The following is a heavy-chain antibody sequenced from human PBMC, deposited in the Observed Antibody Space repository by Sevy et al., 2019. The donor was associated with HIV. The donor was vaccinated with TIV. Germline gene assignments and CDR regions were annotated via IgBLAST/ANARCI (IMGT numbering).Heavy chain of an antibody. D-gene: IGHD3-16*01. CDR1: GFSFSRYA. CDR2: ISYDKVNT. J-gene: IGHJ4*02. V-gene: IGHV3-30*04. CDR3: ARDGGGDYFDY. Sequence: LSLTCAASGFSFSRYAMHCIRQAPRKGLECVAVISYDKVNTYHSDSVKGRFTISIDNSKNTLYLQMNSLRPEDTAVYYCARDGGGDYFDYWGQGTLVTVSS.